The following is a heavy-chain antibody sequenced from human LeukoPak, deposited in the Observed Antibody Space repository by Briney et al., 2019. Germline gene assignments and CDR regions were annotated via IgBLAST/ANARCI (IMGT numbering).Heavy chain of an antibody. CDR1: GFTFDDYA. CDR3: AKDIGPDNYDILTYAFDI. D-gene: IGHD3-9*01. J-gene: IGHJ3*02. Sequence: PGRSLRLSCAASGFTFDDYAMHWVRQAPGKGLEWVSGISWNSGSIGYADSVKGRFTISRDNAKNSLYLQMNSLRAEDMALYYCAKDIGPDNYDILTYAFDIWGQGTMVTVSS. V-gene: IGHV3-9*03. CDR2: ISWNSGSI.